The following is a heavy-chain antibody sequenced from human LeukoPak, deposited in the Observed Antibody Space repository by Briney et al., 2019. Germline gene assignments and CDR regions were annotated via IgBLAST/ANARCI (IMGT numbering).Heavy chain of an antibody. CDR1: GGSISSSSYY. J-gene: IGHJ6*02. CDR2: IYYSGST. CDR3: ARHRDPYYDFWSGYYTLDCYYGMDV. Sequence: SETLSLTCTVSGGSISSSSYYWGWIRQPPGKGLEWIGSIYYSGSTYYNPSLKSRVTISVDTSKNQFSLKLSSVTAADTAVYYCARHRDPYYDFWSGYYTLDCYYGMDVWGQGTTVTVSS. D-gene: IGHD3-3*01. V-gene: IGHV4-39*01.